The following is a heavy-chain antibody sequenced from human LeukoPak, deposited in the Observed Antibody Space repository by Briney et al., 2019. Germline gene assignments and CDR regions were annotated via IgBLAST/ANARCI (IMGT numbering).Heavy chain of an antibody. CDR3: ATNYCSGGTCLGNDY. CDR1: GFTFSSYA. D-gene: IGHD2-15*01. J-gene: IGHJ4*02. CDR2: ISDSDGST. V-gene: IGHV3-23*01. Sequence: PGGPLRLSCAASGFTFSSYAMSWVRQAPGKGLEWVSAISDSDGSTYYADSVKGRFTISRDNSKNTLYLQMNSLRAEDTAVYYCATNYCSGGTCLGNDYWGQGTLVTVSS.